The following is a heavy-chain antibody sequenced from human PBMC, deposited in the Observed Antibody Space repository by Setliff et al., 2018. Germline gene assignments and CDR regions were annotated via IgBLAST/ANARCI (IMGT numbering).Heavy chain of an antibody. CDR2: IGAGGDYT. CDR1: GFTFSHFA. CDR3: AKDPNGDYVGAFDS. V-gene: IGHV3-23*01. D-gene: IGHD4-17*01. J-gene: IGHJ5*01. Sequence: GGSLRLSCAASGFTFSHFAVTWVRQSPGRGLEWVASIGAGGDYTKYADSVRGRFTISRDNSKNTIYLQMNSLRAEDTAKYYCAKDPNGDYVGAFDSWGHGTLVTVSS.